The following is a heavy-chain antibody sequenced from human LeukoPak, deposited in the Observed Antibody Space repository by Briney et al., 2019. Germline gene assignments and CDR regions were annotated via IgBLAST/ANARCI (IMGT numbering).Heavy chain of an antibody. CDR3: ARGTRRRYYYYYMDV. V-gene: IGHV4-34*01. J-gene: IGHJ6*03. Sequence: SETLSLTRAVYGGSFTGYYWGWIRQPPGKGLEWIGEIHHSGSTNYNPSLESRVTISVDTSKNQFSLNLISVTAADTAVYYCARGTRRRYYYYYMDVWGKGTTVTVSS. CDR1: GGSFTGYY. CDR2: IHHSGST.